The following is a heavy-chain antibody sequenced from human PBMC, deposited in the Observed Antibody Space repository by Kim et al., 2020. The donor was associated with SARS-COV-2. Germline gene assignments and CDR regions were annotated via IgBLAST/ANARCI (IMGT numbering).Heavy chain of an antibody. V-gene: IGHV3-30*18. CDR3: AKGGWWTVTLPYYFDY. J-gene: IGHJ4*02. CDR1: GFTFSSYG. Sequence: GGSLRLSCAASGFTFSSYGMHWVRQAPGKGLEWVAVISYDGSNKYYADSVKGRFTISRDNSKNTLYLQMNSLRAEDTAVYYCAKGGWWTVTLPYYFDYWGQGILVTVSS. CDR2: ISYDGSNK. D-gene: IGHD4-17*01.